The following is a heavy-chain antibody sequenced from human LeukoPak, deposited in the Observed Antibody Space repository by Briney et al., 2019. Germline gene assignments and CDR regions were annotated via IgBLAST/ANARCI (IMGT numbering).Heavy chain of an antibody. CDR2: INPNSGGT. Sequence: ASVKVSCKASGYTFTGYYMHWVRQAPGQGLEWMGWINPNSGGTNYAQKFQGRVTMTRDTSISTAYMELSRLRSEDTAVYYCARWWVPSDGNWFGESNYFDYWGQGTLVTVSS. V-gene: IGHV1-2*02. D-gene: IGHD3-10*01. CDR3: ARWWVPSDGNWFGESNYFDY. CDR1: GYTFTGYY. J-gene: IGHJ4*02.